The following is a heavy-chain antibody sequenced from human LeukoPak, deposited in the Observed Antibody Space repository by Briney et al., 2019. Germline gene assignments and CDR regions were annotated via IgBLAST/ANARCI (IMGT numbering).Heavy chain of an antibody. J-gene: IGHJ4*02. CDR2: ISSSGSTI. V-gene: IGHV3-11*01. D-gene: IGHD3-10*01. CDR1: GFTFSDFY. CDR3: ARVFEVGLWFGELDY. Sequence: GGSLRVSCAASGFTFSDFYMSWIRQAPGKGLEWVSYISSSGSTISYADSVKGRFTISRDNAKNSLYLQMNSLRAEDTAVYYCARVFEVGLWFGELDYWGQGTLVTVSS.